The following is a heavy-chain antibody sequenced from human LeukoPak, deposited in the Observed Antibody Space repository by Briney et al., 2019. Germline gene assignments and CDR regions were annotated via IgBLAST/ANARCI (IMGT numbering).Heavy chain of an antibody. Sequence: SETLSLTCAVYGGSFSGYYWSWIRQPPGKGLEWIGEINHSGSTNYNPSLKSRVTISVDTSKNQFSLKLSPVIAADTAVYYCARVITVVVPAAISFDYWGQRTLVTVSS. V-gene: IGHV4-34*01. CDR1: GGSFSGYY. CDR2: INHSGST. CDR3: ARVITVVVPAAISFDY. J-gene: IGHJ4*02. D-gene: IGHD2-2*01.